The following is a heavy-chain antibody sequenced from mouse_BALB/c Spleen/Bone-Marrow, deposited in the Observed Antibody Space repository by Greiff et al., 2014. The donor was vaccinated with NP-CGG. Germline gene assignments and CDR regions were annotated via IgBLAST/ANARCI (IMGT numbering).Heavy chain of an antibody. CDR3: TKPSFYYGSSYWYFDV. J-gene: IGHJ1*01. D-gene: IGHD1-1*01. CDR1: GFNTKDTY. Sequence: EVQLQESGAELAKPGASVKLSCTASGFNTKDTYMHWAKQRPEQGLEWIGRIDPANGDTKYDPKFQGKATITADTSSNTAYLQLSSLTSEDTAVYYCTKPSFYYGSSYWYFDVWGAGTTVTVSS. V-gene: IGHV14-3*02. CDR2: IDPANGDT.